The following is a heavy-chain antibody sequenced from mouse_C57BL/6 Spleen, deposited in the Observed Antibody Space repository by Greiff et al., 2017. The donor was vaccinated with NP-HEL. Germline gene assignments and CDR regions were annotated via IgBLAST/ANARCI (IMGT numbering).Heavy chain of an antibody. CDR2: IWSGGST. D-gene: IGHD2-2*01. Sequence: VQLKESGPGLVQPSQSLSITCTVSGFSLTSYGVHWVRQSPGKGLEWLGVIWSGGSTDYNAAFISRLSISKDNSKSQVFFKMNSLQADDTAIYYCARDGYDEGDAYYYAMDYWGQGTSVTVSS. CDR3: ARDGYDEGDAYYYAMDY. CDR1: GFSLTSYG. V-gene: IGHV2-2*01. J-gene: IGHJ4*01.